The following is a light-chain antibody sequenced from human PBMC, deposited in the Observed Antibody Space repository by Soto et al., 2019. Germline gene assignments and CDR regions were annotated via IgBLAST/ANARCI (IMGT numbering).Light chain of an antibody. J-gene: IGKJ1*01. CDR2: EAS. CDR3: QQYGRSVG. Sequence: EIVLTQSPGPLSLSPGERLTLSCRTSQSLSTRSLAWYQQKPGQAPSLLIYEASTRAPGTPDRFSGSGSGTDFTLTVSRLEPEDFAVYYCQQYGRSVGFGQGSKVDIK. V-gene: IGKV3-20*01. CDR1: QSLSTRS.